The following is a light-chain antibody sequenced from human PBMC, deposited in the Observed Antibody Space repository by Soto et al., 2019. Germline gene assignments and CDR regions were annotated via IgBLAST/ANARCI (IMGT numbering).Light chain of an antibody. Sequence: DIQMTQSPSSLSASVGYRVTITYRASQSISSYLNWYQQKPGKAPKLLIYDVSTLDSGVPSRFSGSASGTEFTTTIRSLESDDFATYYCQQYHRYSTFGQGTKVDIK. CDR2: DVS. CDR1: QSISSY. J-gene: IGKJ1*01. V-gene: IGKV1-5*01. CDR3: QQYHRYST.